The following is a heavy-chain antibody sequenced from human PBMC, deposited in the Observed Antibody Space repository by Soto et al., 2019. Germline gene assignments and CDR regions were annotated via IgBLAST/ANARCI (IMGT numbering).Heavy chain of an antibody. Sequence: ASVKVSCKASGGTFSSYAISWVRQAPGQGLEWMGGIIPIFGTANYAQKFQGRVTITADESTSTAYMELSSLRSEDTAVYYCARDAMKLRRYYYYGMDVWGQGTTVTVSS. CDR2: IIPIFGTA. CDR1: GGTFSSYA. V-gene: IGHV1-69*13. J-gene: IGHJ6*02. CDR3: ARDAMKLRRYYYYGMDV. D-gene: IGHD4-17*01.